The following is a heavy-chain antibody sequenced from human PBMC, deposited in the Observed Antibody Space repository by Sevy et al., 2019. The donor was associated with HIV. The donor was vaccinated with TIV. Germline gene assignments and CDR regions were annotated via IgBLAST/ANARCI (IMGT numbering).Heavy chain of an antibody. D-gene: IGHD2-2*01. J-gene: IGHJ6*02. Sequence: GGSLRLSCAASGFTFSSYGMHWVRQAPGKGLEWVAVISYDGSNKYHADSVKGRFTISRDNSKNTLYLQMNSLRAEDTAVYYCAKDIVVVPAGMAQYYYYGMDVWGQGTTVTVSS. V-gene: IGHV3-30*18. CDR2: ISYDGSNK. CDR1: GFTFSSYG. CDR3: AKDIVVVPAGMAQYYYYGMDV.